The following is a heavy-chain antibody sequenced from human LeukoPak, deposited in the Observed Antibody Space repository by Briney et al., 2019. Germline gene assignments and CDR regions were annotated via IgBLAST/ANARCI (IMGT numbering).Heavy chain of an antibody. Sequence: GGSLRLSCAASGFTFSSYAMSWVRQAPGKGLEWVSAISGSGGSTYYADSVKGRFTISRDNSKNTLYLQMNSLRPEDTAVYYCARDVDYHATSECFDYWGQGTLVTVSS. J-gene: IGHJ4*02. D-gene: IGHD1-26*01. CDR1: GFTFSSYA. CDR3: ARDVDYHATSECFDY. V-gene: IGHV3-23*01. CDR2: ISGSGGST.